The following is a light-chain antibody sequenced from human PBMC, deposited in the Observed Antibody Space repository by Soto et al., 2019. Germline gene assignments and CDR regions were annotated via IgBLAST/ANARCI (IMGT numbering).Light chain of an antibody. V-gene: IGKV3-11*01. CDR3: QQRSNWPSIT. Sequence: EIVLTQSPATLSLSLGERATLSSRASQSVSSYLAWYQQKPGQAPRLLIYDASNRATGIPARFSGSGSGTDFTLTINSLEPEDFAVYYCQQRSNWPSITFGQGTRLEIK. J-gene: IGKJ5*01. CDR2: DAS. CDR1: QSVSSY.